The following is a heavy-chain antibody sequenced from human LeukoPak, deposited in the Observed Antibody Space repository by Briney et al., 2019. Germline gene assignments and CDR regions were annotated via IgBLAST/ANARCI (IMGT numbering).Heavy chain of an antibody. V-gene: IGHV4-59*01. CDR2: LSKSGNT. D-gene: IGHD3-9*01. J-gene: IGHJ3*02. CDR1: GGSISSYY. CDR3: ARARYVDSFYAFDI. Sequence: PSEALSLTCTVSGGSISSYYWSWIRLPPGKGLEWIGYLSKSGNTNYSPSLKSRVTIFGDTSKNQFFLKLSSVTAADTAVYYCARARYVDSFYAFDIWGQGTLVTVSS.